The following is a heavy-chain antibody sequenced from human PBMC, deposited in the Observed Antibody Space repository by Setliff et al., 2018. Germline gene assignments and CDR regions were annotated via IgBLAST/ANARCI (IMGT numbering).Heavy chain of an antibody. CDR3: SRLVRYCTRTSCQRASGDDY. CDR2: ISAYTGNT. V-gene: IGHV1-18*01. CDR1: GYTFTNHG. D-gene: IGHD2-2*01. J-gene: IGHJ4*02. Sequence: ASVKVSCKASGYTFTNHGISWVRQAPGQGLEWMGWISAYTGNTYSAQKFQGRLTMTTDTSTTTAYMELRSLRSDDTAVYYCSRLVRYCTRTSCQRASGDDYWGQGTLVTSPQ.